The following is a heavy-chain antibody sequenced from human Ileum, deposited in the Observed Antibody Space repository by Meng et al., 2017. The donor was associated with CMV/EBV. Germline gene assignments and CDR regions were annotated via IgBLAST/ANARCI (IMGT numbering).Heavy chain of an antibody. D-gene: IGHD3-10*01. J-gene: IGHJ4*02. Sequence: LGGEALAAPSTIMSLTGSVYSGSFSADSWTWLRQPPGKWQEWHGEMTQSGRSGYASSLRSRVTISVDPSNYQFSLRLNSVTAADTAVYYCARGLESGWPDFWGQGTLVTVSS. V-gene: IGHV4-34*01. CDR3: ARGLESGWPDF. CDR2: MTQSGRS. CDR1: SGSFSADS.